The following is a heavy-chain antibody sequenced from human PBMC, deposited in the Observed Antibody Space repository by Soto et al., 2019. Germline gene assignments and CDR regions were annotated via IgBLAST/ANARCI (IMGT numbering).Heavy chain of an antibody. CDR1: GYTFTNYA. CDR3: ARGHLAVVPVASWYYYMDV. Sequence: QLQLVQAGAEVEKPGASVKVSCKASGYTFTNYAVHWVRQAPGQRLDGMGWVNAGNVKTRYSQKLQDRVNITRDSFACTAYMDLSSLRSEDTAVYDCARGHLAVVPVASWYYYMDVWGKGTTVTVSS. CDR2: VNAGNVKT. D-gene: IGHD2-2*01. J-gene: IGHJ6*03. V-gene: IGHV1-3*01.